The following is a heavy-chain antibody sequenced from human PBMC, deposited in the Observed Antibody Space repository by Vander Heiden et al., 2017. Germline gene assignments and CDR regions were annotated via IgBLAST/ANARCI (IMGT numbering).Heavy chain of an antibody. V-gene: IGHV3-33*01. J-gene: IGHJ3*02. Sequence: QVQLVESVGGVVQPGRSLRLSCPASGFTLRSDGRHWVRQAPGKGLEWVAVIWYDGSNKYYADSVKGRFTISRDNSKNTLYLQMNSLRAEDTAVYYCARDGHRDYGDLDAFDIWGQGTMVTVSS. CDR3: ARDGHRDYGDLDAFDI. D-gene: IGHD4-17*01. CDR1: GFTLRSDG. CDR2: IWYDGSNK.